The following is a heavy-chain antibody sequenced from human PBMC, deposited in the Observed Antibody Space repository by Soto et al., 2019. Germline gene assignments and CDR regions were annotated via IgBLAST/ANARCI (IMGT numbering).Heavy chain of an antibody. D-gene: IGHD1-26*01. J-gene: IGHJ6*02. V-gene: IGHV1-18*01. CDR2: ISTYNGDT. Sequence: QVQLVQSGPEVRKPGASVKVSCEASGYTFTTSGISWVRQVPGQGLEWMGWISTYNGDTNSAQNFQGRVLRTADTSTGTAYMELMSLKSDDTAVYYCARQGSWPYYYYGLDVWGQGTIVTVSS. CDR1: GYTFTTSG. CDR3: ARQGSWPYYYYGLDV.